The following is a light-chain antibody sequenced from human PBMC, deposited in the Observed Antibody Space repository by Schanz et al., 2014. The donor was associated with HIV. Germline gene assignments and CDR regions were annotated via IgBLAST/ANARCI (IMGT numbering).Light chain of an antibody. Sequence: EVVMTQSPATLSVSPGKTATFSCRASQSVGTNLAWYHQKPGQAPKLLVFGASSRATGVPDRFSGGVSGTDFTLTISRVEPEDYAVYYCQQYGGSPLFTFGPGTKVDIK. CDR3: QQYGGSPLFT. V-gene: IGKV3-20*01. J-gene: IGKJ3*01. CDR1: QSVGTN. CDR2: GAS.